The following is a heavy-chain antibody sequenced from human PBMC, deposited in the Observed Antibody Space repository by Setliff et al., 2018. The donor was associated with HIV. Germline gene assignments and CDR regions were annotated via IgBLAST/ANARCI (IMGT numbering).Heavy chain of an antibody. CDR2: ISVYNGNT. Sequence: GASVKVSCKASTYTFSSYVINWVRQAPGQGLEWMGRISVYNGNTIYAQKLQGRVIMTTDTPTSTAYMELRSLRSDDTAMYYCATQRDIVMVPGQGGFDIWAQGTMVTVSS. D-gene: IGHD2-2*01. V-gene: IGHV1-18*01. CDR1: TYTFSSYV. J-gene: IGHJ3*02. CDR3: ATQRDIVMVPGQGGFDI.